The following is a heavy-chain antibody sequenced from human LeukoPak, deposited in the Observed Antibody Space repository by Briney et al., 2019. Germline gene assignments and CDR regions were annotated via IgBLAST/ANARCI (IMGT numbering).Heavy chain of an antibody. CDR3: ARSNYGGKRWFDP. CDR1: KSTFTIYD. Sequence: ASVKAPSKASKSTFTIYDINWVHQATGQGLEWMGWMNPNSGNTGYAQKFQGRVTMTRDTSISTAYMELSSLTSEDTAVYFCARSNYGGKRWFDPWGQGTLVIVSS. D-gene: IGHD4-23*01. CDR2: MNPNSGNT. J-gene: IGHJ5*02. V-gene: IGHV1-8*01.